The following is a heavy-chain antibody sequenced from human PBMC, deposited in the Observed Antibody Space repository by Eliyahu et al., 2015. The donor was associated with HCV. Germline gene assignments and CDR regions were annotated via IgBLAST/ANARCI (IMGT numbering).Heavy chain of an antibody. V-gene: IGHV2-70*01. CDR3: ARIILYDSSGYFLHQNAFDI. CDR1: GFSLSTSGMC. CDR2: IDWDDDK. J-gene: IGHJ3*02. Sequence: QVTLRESGPALVKPTQTLTLTCTFSGFSLSTSGMCVSWIRQPPGKALEWLALIDWDDDKYYSTSLKTRLTISKDTSKNQVVLTMTNMDPVDTATYYCARIILYDSSGYFLHQNAFDIWGQGTMVTVSS. D-gene: IGHD3-22*01.